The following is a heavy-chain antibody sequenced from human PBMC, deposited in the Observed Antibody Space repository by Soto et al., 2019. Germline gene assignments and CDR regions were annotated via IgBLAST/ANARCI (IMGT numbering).Heavy chain of an antibody. CDR3: ARAPGDKSVDFDY. CDR1: GGTFSSYT. V-gene: IGHV1-69*02. D-gene: IGHD4-17*01. J-gene: IGHJ4*02. Sequence: ASVKVSCKASGGTFSSYTISWVRQAPGQGLEWMGRIIPILGIANYAQKFQGRVTITADKSTSTAYMELSSLRSEDTAVYYCARAPGDKSVDFDYWGQGTLVTVSS. CDR2: IIPILGIA.